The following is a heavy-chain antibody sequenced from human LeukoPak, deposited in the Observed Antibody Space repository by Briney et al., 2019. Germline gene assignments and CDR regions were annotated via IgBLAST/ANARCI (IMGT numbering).Heavy chain of an antibody. J-gene: IGHJ4*02. Sequence: VASVKVSCKASGGTFSSYAISWVRQAPGQGLEWMGGIIPIFGTANYAQKFQGRVTITADESTSTAYMELSSLRSEDTAVYYCARGSNYDFWSGYSNYYFDYWGQGTLVTVSS. CDR3: ARGSNYDFWSGYSNYYFDY. V-gene: IGHV1-69*13. CDR2: IIPIFGTA. D-gene: IGHD3-3*01. CDR1: GGTFSSYA.